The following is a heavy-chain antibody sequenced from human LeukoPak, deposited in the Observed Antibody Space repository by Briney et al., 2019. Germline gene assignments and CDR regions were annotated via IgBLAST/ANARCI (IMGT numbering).Heavy chain of an antibody. Sequence: PSETLSLTCTVSGDSITSGGYYWSWIRQPPGKGLEWIGEINHSGSTNYNPSLKSRVTISVDTSKNQFSLKLSSVTAADTAVYYCAILRADYYDSSGYYFDYWGQGTLVTVSS. J-gene: IGHJ4*02. CDR2: INHSGST. CDR3: AILRADYYDSSGYYFDY. V-gene: IGHV4-34*01. D-gene: IGHD3-22*01. CDR1: GDSITSGGYY.